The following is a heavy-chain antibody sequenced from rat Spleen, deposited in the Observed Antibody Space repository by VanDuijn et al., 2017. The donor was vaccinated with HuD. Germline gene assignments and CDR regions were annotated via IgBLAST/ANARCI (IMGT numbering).Heavy chain of an antibody. CDR3: ASLGVGFAY. CDR1: GFTFSDYY. J-gene: IGHJ3*01. Sequence: EVQLVESDGGLVQPGRSLKLSCAASGFTFSDYYMAWVRQAPTKGLEWVATISYDGSSTYYRDSVKGRFTISRDNAKSTLYLQMDSLRSEDTATYYCASLGVGFAYWGQGTLVTVSS. V-gene: IGHV5-29*01. D-gene: IGHD4-4*01. CDR2: ISYDGSST.